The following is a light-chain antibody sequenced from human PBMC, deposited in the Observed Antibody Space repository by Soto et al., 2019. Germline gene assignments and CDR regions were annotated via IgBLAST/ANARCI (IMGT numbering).Light chain of an antibody. V-gene: IGKV3-15*01. CDR1: QSVSSN. CDR3: QQSNKWPYT. CDR2: GAS. J-gene: IGKJ2*01. Sequence: EIVMTQSPATLSVSPGERATLSCRASQSVSSNLAWYQQKPGQAPRLLFYGASTRATGIPARFSGTGSGTDFTLTISNPQSEDFAVYYCQQSNKWPYTFGQGTKLEIK.